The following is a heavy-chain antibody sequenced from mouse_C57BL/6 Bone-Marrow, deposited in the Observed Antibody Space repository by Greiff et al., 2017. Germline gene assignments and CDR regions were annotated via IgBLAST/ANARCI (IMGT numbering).Heavy chain of an antibody. D-gene: IGHD1-1*01. CDR3: ARRDYYGSSYAMYY. V-gene: IGHV1-55*01. CDR2: IYPGSGST. J-gene: IGHJ4*01. CDR1: GYTFTSYW. Sequence: QVQLQQPGAELVKPGASVKMSCKASGYTFTSYWITWVKQRPGQGLEWIGDIYPGSGSTNYNEKFKSKAPLTVATSSSTAYMQLSSLTSEDSAVYYCARRDYYGSSYAMYYWGQGTSVTVSS.